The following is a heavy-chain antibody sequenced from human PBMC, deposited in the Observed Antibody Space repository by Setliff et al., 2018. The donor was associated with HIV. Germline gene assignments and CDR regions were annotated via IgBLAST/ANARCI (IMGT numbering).Heavy chain of an antibody. V-gene: IGHV4-39*02. CDR2: IYYSGRT. Sequence: SETLSLTCTVSGGSISSSSYYWGWIRQPPGKGLEWIGSIYYSGRTYYNPSLKSRVTISVDTSKNQFSLKLSSVTAADTAVYYCAKEGSWNDDSGAFNIWGQGTMVTVSS. CDR1: GGSISSSSYY. CDR3: AKEGSWNDDSGAFNI. D-gene: IGHD1-1*01. J-gene: IGHJ3*02.